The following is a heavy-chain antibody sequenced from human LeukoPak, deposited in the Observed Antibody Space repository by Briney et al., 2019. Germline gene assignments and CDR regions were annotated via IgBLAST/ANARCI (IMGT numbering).Heavy chain of an antibody. V-gene: IGHV3-74*01. CDR2: IKGDGSDI. D-gene: IGHD3-10*01. J-gene: IGHJ3*02. CDR1: GFTFSSYW. Sequence: PGGSLRLSCAASGFTFSSYWMHWVRQAPGKGLVWVSRIKGDGSDIIYADSVKGRFTISRDNAKNTLYLQMNSLRAEDTAVYYCARGTMVRGVIANDAFDIWGQGTMVTVSS. CDR3: ARGTMVRGVIANDAFDI.